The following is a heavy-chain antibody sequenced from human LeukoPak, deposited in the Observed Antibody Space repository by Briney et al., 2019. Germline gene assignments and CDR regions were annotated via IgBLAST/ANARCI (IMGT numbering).Heavy chain of an antibody. D-gene: IGHD6-19*01. CDR2: ISHDGSVK. CDR1: GFIFNNYG. J-gene: IGHJ5*01. V-gene: IGHV3-30*18. CDR3: AKEGTTYSSTWFDS. Sequence: GGSLRLSCAASGFIFNNYGMQWVRQTPGKGLEWVTVISHDGSVKHYADSVKGRFTISRDTSKNTVYLQMNSLRPEDTAVYYCAKEGTTYSSTWFDSWGQGTLVTVSS.